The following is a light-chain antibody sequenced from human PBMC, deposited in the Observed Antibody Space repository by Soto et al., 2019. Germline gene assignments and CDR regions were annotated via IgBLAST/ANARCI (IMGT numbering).Light chain of an antibody. CDR1: SSDVGGYNY. CDR3: SSYTTISTLV. Sequence: QSVLTQPASVSGSPGQSITISCSGTSSDVGGYNYVSWYQQHPGKAPKLIIYEVSNRPSGVSNRFSGSKSGNTAPLTISGLQAEDEADYYCSSYTTISTLVFGTGTKVTVL. J-gene: IGLJ1*01. V-gene: IGLV2-14*01. CDR2: EVS.